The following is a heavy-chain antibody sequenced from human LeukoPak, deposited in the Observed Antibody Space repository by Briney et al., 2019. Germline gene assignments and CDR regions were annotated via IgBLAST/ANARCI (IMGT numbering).Heavy chain of an antibody. CDR1: GGSISSGSYY. Sequence: SETLSLTCTVSGGSISSGSYYWSWIRQPAGKGLEWIGRIYTSGSTNYNPSLKSRVTISVDTSKNQFSLKLSSVTAADTAVYYCARDLRGYSGYDLFDYWGQGTLVTVSS. CDR2: IYTSGST. J-gene: IGHJ4*02. D-gene: IGHD5-12*01. V-gene: IGHV4-61*02. CDR3: ARDLRGYSGYDLFDY.